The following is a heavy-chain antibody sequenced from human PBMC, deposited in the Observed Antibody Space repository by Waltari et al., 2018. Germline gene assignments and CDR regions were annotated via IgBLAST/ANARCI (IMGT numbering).Heavy chain of an antibody. D-gene: IGHD2-15*01. CDR3: ASQSTTLFDY. CDR1: GFTFSRFG. Sequence: QVQLVESGGGVVQPGRSLRLSCAASGFTFSRFGMHWVRQAPGKGVGWVAVIWHDGRNEYYVDSVKGRFTISRDNSKNTLYLQMNSLRAEDSAVYYCASQSTTLFDYWGQGTLVTVSS. CDR2: IWHDGRNE. V-gene: IGHV3-33*01. J-gene: IGHJ4*02.